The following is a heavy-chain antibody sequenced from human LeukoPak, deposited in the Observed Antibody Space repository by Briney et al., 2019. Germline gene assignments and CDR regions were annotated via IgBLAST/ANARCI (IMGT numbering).Heavy chain of an antibody. J-gene: IGHJ6*03. CDR1: GYTLTELS. CDR3: AMRGYSYGYLYYYYMDG. D-gene: IGHD5-18*01. CDR2: FDPEDGET. V-gene: IGHV1-24*01. Sequence: ASVKVSCKVSGYTLTELSMHWVRQAPGKGLEWMGGFDPEDGETIYAQKFQGRVTMTEDTSTDTAYMELSSLRSEDTAVYYCAMRGYSYGYLYYYYMDGWGKGTTVTVSS.